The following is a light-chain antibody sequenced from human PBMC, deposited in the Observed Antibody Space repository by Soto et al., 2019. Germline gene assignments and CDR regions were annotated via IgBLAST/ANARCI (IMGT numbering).Light chain of an antibody. V-gene: IGKV3-11*01. CDR2: DAS. CDR1: ESVNNF. J-gene: IGKJ2*01. CDR3: QQYGGSPPAYT. Sequence: EIVLTQSPATLSLSPGERATLSCRASESVNNFLAWYQQKPGQAPRLLIYDASNRATGVPARFSGSGSGTDFTLTISRVEPEDFAVYYCQQYGGSPPAYTFGLGTRLEI.